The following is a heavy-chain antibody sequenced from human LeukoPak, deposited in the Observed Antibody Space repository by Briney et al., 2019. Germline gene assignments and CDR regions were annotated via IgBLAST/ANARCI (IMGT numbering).Heavy chain of an antibody. Sequence: GGSLPLSCAASGFTLSSYAMSWLRQAAGQGLEWVSAISGSGGSTYYADSVKGRFTISRDNSKNTLYLQMNSLRAEDTAVYYCATNPKYSSYYWGQGTLVTASS. V-gene: IGHV3-23*01. CDR3: ATNPKYSSYY. J-gene: IGHJ4*02. D-gene: IGHD6-6*01. CDR2: ISGSGGST. CDR1: GFTLSSYA.